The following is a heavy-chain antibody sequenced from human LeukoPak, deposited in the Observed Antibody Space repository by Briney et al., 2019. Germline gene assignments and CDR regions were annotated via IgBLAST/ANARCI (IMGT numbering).Heavy chain of an antibody. CDR3: AKERVMAAAGIYDYFDS. D-gene: IGHD6-13*01. CDR2: ISYDENGSKK. V-gene: IGHV3-30*18. J-gene: IGHJ4*02. CDR1: GFTFSTYG. Sequence: GGSLRLSCAASGFTFSTYGMHWVRQGPGKGLEWVAVISYDENGSKKYYADAVKGRFTISRDNSKNMLYLQMSSLSAEDAAVYYCAKERVMAAAGIYDYFDSWGQGTLVTVSS.